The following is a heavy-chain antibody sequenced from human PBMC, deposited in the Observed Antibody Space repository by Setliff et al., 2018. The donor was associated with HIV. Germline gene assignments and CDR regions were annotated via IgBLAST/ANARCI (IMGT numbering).Heavy chain of an antibody. CDR3: ARVSCSSWYSIPRYYYYSMYV. V-gene: IGHV4-34*01. Sequence: SETLSLTCAVYGGSFSGYCWTWIRQPPGKGLEWIGEIQHTGRTNYNPSLSSRVTTSVDTSKNQFSLKLTSVTAADTAVYYCARVSCSSWYSIPRYYYYSMYVWGNGTTFTVSS. CDR2: IQHTGRT. D-gene: IGHD6-13*01. J-gene: IGHJ6*03. CDR1: GGSFSGYC.